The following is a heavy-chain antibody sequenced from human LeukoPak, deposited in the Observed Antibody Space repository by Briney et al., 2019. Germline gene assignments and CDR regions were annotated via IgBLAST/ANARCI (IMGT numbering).Heavy chain of an antibody. CDR2: ISHSGST. D-gene: IGHD3-22*01. CDR3: AREAYYYDSSGYSSFDY. J-gene: IGHJ4*02. CDR1: GGSFSGYY. Sequence: SQTLSLTCAVYGGSFSGYYWSWICQPPGKGLEWSGEISHSGSTNYNPSLKSRVTISVDTSKNQFSLKRSAVTAADTAVYYCAREAYYYDSSGYSSFDYWGQGTLVTVSS. V-gene: IGHV4-34*01.